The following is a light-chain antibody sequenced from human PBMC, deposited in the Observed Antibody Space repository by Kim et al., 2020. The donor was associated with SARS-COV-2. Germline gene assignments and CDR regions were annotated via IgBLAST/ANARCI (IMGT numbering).Light chain of an antibody. CDR1: GSNIGSNY. V-gene: IGLV1-47*01. CDR2: RNN. Sequence: GQRGTISCSGSGSNIGSNYVYWYQQFPGAAPRLLIYRNNERSSGVPDRFSGSKSGSSASLAISGLRSEDEADYYCAAWDDSLSGMVFGGGTKLTVL. J-gene: IGLJ2*01. CDR3: AAWDDSLSGMV.